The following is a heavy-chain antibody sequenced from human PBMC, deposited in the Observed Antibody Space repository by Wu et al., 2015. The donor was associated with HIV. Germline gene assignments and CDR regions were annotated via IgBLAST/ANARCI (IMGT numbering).Heavy chain of an antibody. Sequence: QGQLVQSGAEVQKPGSSVKVSCKPSGGTFSSYAISWVRQAPGQGLEWMGRVIPSYGTSAYAQRFQGRLTLTADESTSTVYMELSSLISDDTAVYYCAREAVATIRDYTYYGLDVWGQGTTVTVSS. CDR2: VIPSYGTS. V-gene: IGHV1-69*13. CDR3: AREAVATIRDYTYYGLDV. D-gene: IGHD5-12*01. J-gene: IGHJ6*02. CDR1: GGTFSSYA.